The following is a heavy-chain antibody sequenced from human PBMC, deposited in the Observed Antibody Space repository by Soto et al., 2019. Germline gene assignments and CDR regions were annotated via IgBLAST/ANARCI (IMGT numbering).Heavy chain of an antibody. CDR3: VGEVGFQLIY. D-gene: IGHD2-2*01. J-gene: IGHJ4*02. V-gene: IGHV3-48*01. CDR1: GFTFSTHS. Sequence: GRSLRLSCAASGFTFSTHSMNWVRQAPGKGLEWISYITSSDVTMYADSVKGRFTISRDNAKNSLYLQMNSLRGEDTAVYFCVGEVGFQLIYWGQGTLVTVSS. CDR2: ITSSDVT.